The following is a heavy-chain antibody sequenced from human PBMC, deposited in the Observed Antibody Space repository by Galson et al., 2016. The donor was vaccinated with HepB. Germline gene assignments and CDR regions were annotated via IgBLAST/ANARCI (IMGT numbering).Heavy chain of an antibody. CDR1: GFTFSSCW. Sequence: SLRLSCAASGFTFSSCWMTWVRQAPGKGLEWVANIKQDGSEKYYVDSVKGRFTISRDNAKNSLYLQMNSLRAEDTAVYYCAREGLYDYGDYKYYYYALDVWGQGTTVTVSS. J-gene: IGHJ6*02. CDR2: IKQDGSEK. CDR3: AREGLYDYGDYKYYYYALDV. D-gene: IGHD4-17*01. V-gene: IGHV3-7*01.